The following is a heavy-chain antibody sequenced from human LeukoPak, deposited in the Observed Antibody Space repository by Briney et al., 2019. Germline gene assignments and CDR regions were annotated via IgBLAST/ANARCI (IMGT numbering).Heavy chain of an antibody. CDR2: ISGGGGST. CDR3: AKVSGYDSFYFDY. V-gene: IGHV3-23*01. J-gene: IGHJ4*02. CDR1: GFTFSSYA. Sequence: GSLRLSCAASGFTFSSYAMSWVRQAPGKGLEWVSAISGGGGSTYYADSVKGRFTISRDNSKNTLYLQMNSLRAEDTAVYYCAKVSGYDSFYFDYWGQGTLVTVSS. D-gene: IGHD5-12*01.